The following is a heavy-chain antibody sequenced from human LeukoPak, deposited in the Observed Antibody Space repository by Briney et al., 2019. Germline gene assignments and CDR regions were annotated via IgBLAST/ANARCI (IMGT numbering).Heavy chain of an antibody. J-gene: IGHJ4*02. V-gene: IGHV4-38-2*01. D-gene: IGHD2-8*01. Sequence: SETLSLTCAVSGYSISSDYYWGWVRQPPGKGLEWVGSVYHDETTYYNPSLKSRVTISLDTSKKQFSLKLTSVTAADTATYYCANADTEDYFDYWGQGILVTVSS. CDR2: VYHDETT. CDR1: GYSISSDYY. CDR3: ANADTEDYFDY.